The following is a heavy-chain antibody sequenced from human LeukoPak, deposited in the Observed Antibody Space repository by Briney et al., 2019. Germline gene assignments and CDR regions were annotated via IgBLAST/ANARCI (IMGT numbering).Heavy chain of an antibody. CDR2: INHSGST. V-gene: IGHV4-34*01. CDR1: GGSFSGYY. Sequence: PSETLSLTCAVYGGSFSGYYWSWIRQPPGKGLEWIGEINHSGSTNYNPSLKSRVTISVDTSKNQFSLKLSSVTAADTAVYYCARSPYYYDSSGYYYSLYYYYGMDVWGQGTTVTVCS. J-gene: IGHJ6*02. CDR3: ARSPYYYDSSGYYYSLYYYYGMDV. D-gene: IGHD3-22*01.